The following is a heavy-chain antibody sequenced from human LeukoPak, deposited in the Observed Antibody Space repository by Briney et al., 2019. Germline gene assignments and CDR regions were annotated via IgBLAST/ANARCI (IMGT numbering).Heavy chain of an antibody. D-gene: IGHD1-1*01. CDR1: GGSISSYY. V-gene: IGHV4-59*01. CDR3: ASSNSVRGEYYYYYMDV. CDR2: IYYSGST. J-gene: IGHJ6*03. Sequence: SETLSLTCTVSGGSISSYYWSWIRQPPGKGLEWIGYIYYSGSTNYNPSLKSRVTISVDTSKNQFSLKLSSVTAADTAVYYCASSNSVRGEYYYYYMDVWGKGTTVTISS.